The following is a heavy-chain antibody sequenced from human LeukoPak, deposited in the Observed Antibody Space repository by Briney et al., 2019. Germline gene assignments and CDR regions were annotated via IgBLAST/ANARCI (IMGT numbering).Heavy chain of an antibody. V-gene: IGHV1-58*02. Sequence: SVKVSCKASGFTFTSSAMQWVRQARGQRLEWIGWIVVGSGNTNYAQKFQERVTITRDMSTSTAYMELSRLRSEDPAVYYCAVNQISYYGMDVWGQGTTVTVSS. CDR1: GFTFTSSA. CDR3: AVNQISYYGMDV. CDR2: IVVGSGNT. D-gene: IGHD1-14*01. J-gene: IGHJ6*02.